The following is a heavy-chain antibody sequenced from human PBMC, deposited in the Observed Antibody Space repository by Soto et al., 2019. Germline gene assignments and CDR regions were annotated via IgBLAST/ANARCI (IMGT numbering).Heavy chain of an antibody. D-gene: IGHD6-19*01. V-gene: IGHV3-30*18. CDR1: GFTFSNYG. Sequence: QVQLVESGGGVVQPGRSLRLSCAASGFTFSNYGMHWVRQALGQGLEWVAVIPYDGTNKKYADSVKGRFTISRDNSKNTVHLEMHSLRAEDTAVYYCAKDTASGGSPFDYWGQGTLVTVSS. CDR2: IPYDGTNK. CDR3: AKDTASGGSPFDY. J-gene: IGHJ4*02.